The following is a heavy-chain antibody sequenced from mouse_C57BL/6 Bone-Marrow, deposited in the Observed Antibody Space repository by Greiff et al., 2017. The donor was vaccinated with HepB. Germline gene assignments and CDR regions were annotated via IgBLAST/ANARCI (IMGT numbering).Heavy chain of an antibody. V-gene: IGHV1-82*01. J-gene: IGHJ2*01. D-gene: IGHD2-1*01. CDR1: GYAFSSSW. CDR2: IYPGDGDT. CDR3: ARSKYGNYEGGDY. Sequence: VRLQQSGPELVKPGASVKISCKASGYAFSSSWMNWVKQRPGKGLEWIGRIYPGDGDTNYNGKFKGKATLTADKSSSTAYMQLSSLTSEDSAVYVCARSKYGNYEGGDYWGQGTTLTVSS.